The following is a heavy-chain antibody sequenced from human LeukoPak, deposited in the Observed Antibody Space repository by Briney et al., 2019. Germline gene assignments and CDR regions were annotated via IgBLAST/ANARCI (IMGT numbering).Heavy chain of an antibody. CDR2: FYYSGSA. CDR3: ARGQGGNYYLNYFDY. V-gene: IGHV4-59*01. CDR1: GGSFSTYY. J-gene: IGHJ4*02. D-gene: IGHD1-26*01. Sequence: SETLSLTCTVTGGSFSTYYWSWIRQPPGKGLEWIGHFYYSGSANYNPSLKSRVTISVDTSRNQFSLKLTSVTAADTAVYYCARGQGGNYYLNYFDYWGQGALVTVSS.